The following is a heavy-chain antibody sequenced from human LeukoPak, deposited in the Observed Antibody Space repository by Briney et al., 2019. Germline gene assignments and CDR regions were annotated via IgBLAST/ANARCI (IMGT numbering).Heavy chain of an antibody. D-gene: IGHD6-6*01. V-gene: IGHV4-4*07. Sequence: SETLSLTCTVSGGSISSYYWSWIRQPAGKGLEWIGRIYTSGSTNYNPSLKSRVTMSVDTSKNQFSLKLSSVTAADTAVYYCAVERYSSSSNWFDPWGQGTLVTVSS. J-gene: IGHJ5*02. CDR1: GGSISSYY. CDR2: IYTSGST. CDR3: AVERYSSSSNWFDP.